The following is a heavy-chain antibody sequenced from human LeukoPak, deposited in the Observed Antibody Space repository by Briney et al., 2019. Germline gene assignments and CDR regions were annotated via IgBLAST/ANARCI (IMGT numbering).Heavy chain of an antibody. CDR1: GFSFSSYE. CDR3: ARDGATFSGYDWYYYMDV. D-gene: IGHD5-12*01. Sequence: PGGSLRLSCAASGFSFSSYEMNWVRQAPGKGLEWISYISASGSLTHYADSVEGRFTISRDNAKNSLYLQMNSLRAEDTAVYYCARDGATFSGYDWYYYMDVWGKGTTVTVSS. V-gene: IGHV3-48*03. CDR2: ISASGSLT. J-gene: IGHJ6*03.